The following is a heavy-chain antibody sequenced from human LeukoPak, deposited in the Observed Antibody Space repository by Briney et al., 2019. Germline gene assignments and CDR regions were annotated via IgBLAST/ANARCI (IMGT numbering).Heavy chain of an antibody. V-gene: IGHV3-53*01. CDR3: ARDGAAMTFYYVDV. CDR1: GFTVSSYY. CDR2: IYSGGTK. J-gene: IGHJ6*03. Sequence: GGSLRLSCAASGFTVSSYYMNWVRQAPGKGLEWVSVIYSGGTKYYADSVKGRFTISRDNSKNTLYLQMNSLRAEDTAVYYCARDGAAMTFYYVDVWGKGTTVTVSS. D-gene: IGHD5-18*01.